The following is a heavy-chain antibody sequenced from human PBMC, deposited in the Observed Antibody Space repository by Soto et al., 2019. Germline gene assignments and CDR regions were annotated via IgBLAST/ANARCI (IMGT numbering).Heavy chain of an antibody. D-gene: IGHD5-12*01. CDR3: AREVFLRLYDSGYDYPDGAFDL. CDR2: IYYNGVTSYIT. V-gene: IGHV4-59*01. CDR1: GGSISTFY. J-gene: IGHJ3*01. Sequence: SETLSLTCTVSGGSISTFYWSWIRQPPGKALEWIGYIYYNGVTSYITNYIPSLKSRVTLSIDTTRDQFSLKLNSVTAADTAVYFCAREVFLRLYDSGYDYPDGAFDLWGQGTMVTVSS.